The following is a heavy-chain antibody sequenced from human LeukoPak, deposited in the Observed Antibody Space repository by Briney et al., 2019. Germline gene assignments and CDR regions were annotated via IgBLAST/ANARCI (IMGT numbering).Heavy chain of an antibody. Sequence: SETLSLTCAVYGGSFSGHYWSWIRQPPGKGLEWIGEINHSGSTNYNPSLKSRVTISVDTSKNQFSLKLSSVTAADTAVYYCASRGRSDFWSGYFPPFDYWGQGTLVTVSS. V-gene: IGHV4-34*01. CDR2: INHSGST. CDR3: ASRGRSDFWSGYFPPFDY. CDR1: GGSFSGHY. D-gene: IGHD3-3*01. J-gene: IGHJ4*02.